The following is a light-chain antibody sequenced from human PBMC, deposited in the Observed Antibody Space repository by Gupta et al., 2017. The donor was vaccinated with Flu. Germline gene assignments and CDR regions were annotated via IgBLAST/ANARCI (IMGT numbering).Light chain of an antibody. CDR2: DAS. V-gene: IGKV3-11*01. Sequence: EVVLTQSPATVSLSPGERATLSCRASQSVDNYLAWFQQKPGQPPRLLIYDASNRATGIPARFSGSGSGTDFTLTISSLEPEDFAVYYCQQPSIWPPLTFGGGTKVEIK. CDR3: QQPSIWPPLT. J-gene: IGKJ4*01. CDR1: QSVDNY.